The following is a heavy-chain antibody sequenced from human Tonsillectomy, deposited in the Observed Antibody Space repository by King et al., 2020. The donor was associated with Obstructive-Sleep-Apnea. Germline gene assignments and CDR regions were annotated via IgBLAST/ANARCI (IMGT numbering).Heavy chain of an antibody. CDR3: ARDGVTIFGVMTFFDY. V-gene: IGHV3-30-3*01. J-gene: IGHJ4*02. Sequence: VQLVESGGGVVQPGRSLRLSCAASGFTFSSYAMHWVRLAPGKGLGGVAFLSHYGRSQLYADSVKGRFNISRDNSKNTLYLQLNRLRAEDTAVYSCARDGVTIFGVMTFFDYWGQGTLVTVSS. CDR1: GFTFSSYA. D-gene: IGHD3-3*01. CDR2: LSHYGRSQ.